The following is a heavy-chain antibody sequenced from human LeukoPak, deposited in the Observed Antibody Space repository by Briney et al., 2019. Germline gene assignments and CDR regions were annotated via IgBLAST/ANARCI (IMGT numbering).Heavy chain of an antibody. J-gene: IGHJ5*02. V-gene: IGHV4-31*03. Sequence: SQTLSLICTVSGGSISSGGYYWSWIRQHPGKGLEWIGYIYYSGSTYYNPSLKSRVTISVDTSKNQFSLKLSSVTAADTAVYYCARDASDRNTIGYSLPNLYPETRFDPWGQGTLVTVSS. D-gene: IGHD1-14*01. CDR3: ARDASDRNTIGYSLPNLYPETRFDP. CDR2: IYYSGST. CDR1: GGSISSGGYY.